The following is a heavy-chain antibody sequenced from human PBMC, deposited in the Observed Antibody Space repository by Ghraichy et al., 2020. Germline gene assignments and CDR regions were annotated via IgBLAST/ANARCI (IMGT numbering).Heavy chain of an antibody. D-gene: IGHD4-17*01. CDR1: GGSISSYY. J-gene: IGHJ3*02. CDR2: IYYSGST. CDR3: ASNDYGEIRI. V-gene: IGHV4-59*01. Sequence: SETLSLTCTVSGGSISSYYWSWIRQPPGKGLEWIGYIYYSGSTNYNPSLKSRVTTSVDTSKNQFSLKLSSVTAADTAVYYCASNDYGEIRIWGQGTMVTVSS.